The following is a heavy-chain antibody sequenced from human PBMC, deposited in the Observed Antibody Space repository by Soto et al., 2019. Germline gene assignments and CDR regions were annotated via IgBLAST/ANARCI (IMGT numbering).Heavy chain of an antibody. J-gene: IGHJ5*01. CDR2: ISSDGSNR. Sequence: QVYLVESGGGVVQPGRSLRLSCAVSGFTFPNFAMHWVRQVPGKGLEWVALISSDGSNRYYADSVKGRVTISRDNSKNTLYLRMNGLRTEHTAVFFCANAYDFSRSGSYSPSYLVSWSQRTRVT. V-gene: IGHV3-30*18. CDR1: GFTFPNFA. CDR3: ANAYDFSRSGSYSPSYLVS. D-gene: IGHD3-10*01.